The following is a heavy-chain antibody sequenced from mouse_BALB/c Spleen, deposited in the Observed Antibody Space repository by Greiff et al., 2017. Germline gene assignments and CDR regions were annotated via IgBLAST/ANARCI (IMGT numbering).Heavy chain of an antibody. D-gene: IGHD1-1*01. J-gene: IGHJ4*01. CDR1: GFTFSSYT. Sequence: EVHLVESGGGLVQPGGSLKLSCAASGFTFSSYTMSWVRQTPEKRLEWVAYISNGGGSTYYPDTVKGRFTISRDNAKNTLYLQMSSLKSEDTAMYYCARHNYGGAMDYWGQGTSVTVSS. CDR3: ARHNYGGAMDY. V-gene: IGHV5-12-2*01. CDR2: ISNGGGST.